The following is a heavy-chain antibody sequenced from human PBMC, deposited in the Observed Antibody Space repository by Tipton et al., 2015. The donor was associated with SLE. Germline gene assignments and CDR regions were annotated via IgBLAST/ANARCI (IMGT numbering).Heavy chain of an antibody. V-gene: IGHV4-59*12. D-gene: IGHD7-27*01. Sequence: TLSLTCSVSGGSISSDHWIWIRQPPGKGLEWLGYISDGGGTNYNPSLKSRVIISIDTSKNQFSLNLSSVTAADTAVYYCARDSNWGGGYFDYWGQGTLVTVSS. CDR1: GGSISSDH. J-gene: IGHJ4*02. CDR3: ARDSNWGGGYFDY. CDR2: ISDGGGT.